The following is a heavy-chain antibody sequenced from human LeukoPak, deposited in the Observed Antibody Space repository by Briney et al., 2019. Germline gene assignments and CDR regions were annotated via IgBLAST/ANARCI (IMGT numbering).Heavy chain of an antibody. J-gene: IGHJ4*02. CDR1: GFTFDDYA. CDR3: AKDKRYSSSWYYFDY. Sequence: GGSQRLSCAASGFTFDDYAMHWVRQAPGKGLEWVSGISWNSGSIGYADSVKGRFTISRDNAKNSLYLQMNSLRAEDTALYYCAKDKRYSSSWYYFDYWGQGTLVTVSS. CDR2: ISWNSGSI. D-gene: IGHD6-13*01. V-gene: IGHV3-9*01.